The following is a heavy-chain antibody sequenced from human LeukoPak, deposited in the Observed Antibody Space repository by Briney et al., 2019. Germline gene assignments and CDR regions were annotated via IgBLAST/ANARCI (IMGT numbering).Heavy chain of an antibody. CDR1: GHTFTGYY. V-gene: IGHV1-2*02. D-gene: IGHD3-9*01. CDR3: ARSSNGYYDILTGYFQGDYYMDV. Sequence: ASVKVSCKASGHTFTGYYMHWVRQAPGQGLEWMGWINPNSGGTNYAQKFQGRVTMTRDTSISTAYMELSRLRSDDTAVYYCARSSNGYYDILTGYFQGDYYMDVWGKGTTVTISS. J-gene: IGHJ6*03. CDR2: INPNSGGT.